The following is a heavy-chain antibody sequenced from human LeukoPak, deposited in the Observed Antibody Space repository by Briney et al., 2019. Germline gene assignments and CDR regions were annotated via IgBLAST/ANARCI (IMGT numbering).Heavy chain of an antibody. V-gene: IGHV3-74*01. J-gene: IGHJ6*02. CDR1: GFTFSSYG. D-gene: IGHD3-3*01. CDR3: ARVLPTYYDFWSGSYGMDV. Sequence: PGGSLRLSCAASGFTFSSYGMHWVRQAPGKGLVWVSRINSDGSSTSYADSVKGRFTISRDNAKNTLYLQMNSLRAEDTAVYYCARVLPTYYDFWSGSYGMDVWGQGTTVTVSS. CDR2: INSDGSST.